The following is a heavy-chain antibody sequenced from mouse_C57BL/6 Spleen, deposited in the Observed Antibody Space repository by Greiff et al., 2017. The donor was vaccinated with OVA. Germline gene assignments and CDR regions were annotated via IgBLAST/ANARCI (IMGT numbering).Heavy chain of an antibody. CDR3: ARNDEKYYFDY. V-gene: IGHV1-69*01. CDR2: IDPSDSYT. Sequence: VKLQQPGAELVMPGASVKLSCKASGYTFTSYWMHWVKQRPGQGLEWIGEIDPSDSYTNYNQKFKGKSTLTVDKSSSTAYMQLSSLTSEDSAVYYCARNDEKYYFDYWGQGTTLTVSS. CDR1: GYTFTSYW. D-gene: IGHD2-12*01. J-gene: IGHJ2*01.